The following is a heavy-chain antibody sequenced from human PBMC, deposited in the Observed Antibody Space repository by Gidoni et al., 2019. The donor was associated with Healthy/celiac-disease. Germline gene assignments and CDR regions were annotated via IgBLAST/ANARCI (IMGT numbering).Heavy chain of an antibody. J-gene: IGHJ4*02. V-gene: IGHV3-7*01. CDR3: ASYAGEVAARPEAYYFDY. D-gene: IGHD2-15*01. Sequence: EVQLVESGGGVVQPGGSLRLSCAASGFTFSSYWMSWVRQAPGKGLEWVANIKQDGSEKYYVDSVKGRFTISRDNAKNSLYLQMNSLRAEDTAVYYCASYAGEVAARPEAYYFDYWGQGTLVTVSS. CDR2: IKQDGSEK. CDR1: GFTFSSYW.